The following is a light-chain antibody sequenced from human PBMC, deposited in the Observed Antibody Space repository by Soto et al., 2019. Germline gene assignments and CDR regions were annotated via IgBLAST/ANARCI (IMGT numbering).Light chain of an antibody. CDR3: QQYYSTPLT. CDR2: WAS. Sequence: DIVLTQSPDSLAVSLGARATITCKSSQSVLSSSNSKNYLAWYQQKPGQPPNLLIYWASFRESGVPDRFSGSGSGTDFTLTISSLQAEDVAVYYCQQYYSTPLTFGGGTKVEIK. CDR1: QSVLSSSNSKNY. V-gene: IGKV4-1*01. J-gene: IGKJ4*01.